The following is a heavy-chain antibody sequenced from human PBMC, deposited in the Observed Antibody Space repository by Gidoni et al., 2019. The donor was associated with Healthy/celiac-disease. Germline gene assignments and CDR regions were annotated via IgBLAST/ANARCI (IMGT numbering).Heavy chain of an antibody. CDR1: GFTFSSYG. CDR2: IWYDGSNK. J-gene: IGHJ6*02. V-gene: IGHV3-33*01. D-gene: IGHD2-15*01. Sequence: QVQLVESGGGVVQPGRSLRLSCAASGFTFSSYGMHWVRQAPGKGLEWVSCIWYDGSNKYYADSVKGRFTISRDNSKNTLYLQMNSLRAEDTAVYYCARDFYCSGGSCFYYYYGMDVWGQGTTVTVSS. CDR3: ARDFYCSGGSCFYYYYGMDV.